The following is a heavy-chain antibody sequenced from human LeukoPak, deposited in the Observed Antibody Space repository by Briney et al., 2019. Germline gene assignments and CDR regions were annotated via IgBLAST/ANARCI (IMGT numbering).Heavy chain of an antibody. CDR1: GYSISTLAN. Sequence: SETLSLICTVSGYSISTLANWGWIRQSPGKGLEWVASIYHGGSTYYNPSLRGRVTISMDTSKNQISLKLTSVTAADTAVYYCARVNRYWYFDLWGRGTLVTVSS. J-gene: IGHJ2*01. D-gene: IGHD1-14*01. V-gene: IGHV4-38-2*02. CDR2: IYHGGST. CDR3: ARVNRYWYFDL.